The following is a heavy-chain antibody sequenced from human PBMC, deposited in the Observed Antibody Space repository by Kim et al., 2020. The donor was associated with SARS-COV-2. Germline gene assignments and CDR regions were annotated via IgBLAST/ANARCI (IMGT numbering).Heavy chain of an antibody. D-gene: IGHD6-13*01. CDR3: ARHPRIAADLVY. Sequence: YTPSLKSRVTISVATSKNQFSLKLSSVTAADTAVYYCARHPRIAADLVYWGQGTLVTVSS. V-gene: IGHV4-39*01. J-gene: IGHJ4*02.